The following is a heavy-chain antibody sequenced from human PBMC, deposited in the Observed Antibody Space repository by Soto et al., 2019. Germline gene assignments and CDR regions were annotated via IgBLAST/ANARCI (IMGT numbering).Heavy chain of an antibody. CDR2: VNPSGGHT. CDR3: ERGGLVVGVTPALDS. J-gene: IGHJ4*02. CDR1: GDTFTDYY. D-gene: IGHD2-21*02. V-gene: IGHV1-46*01. Sequence: QVQLMQSGAEVKKPGASVKVSCKASGDTFTDYYIHWLRQAPGQGLEWMGTVNPSGGHTTYARHFRGRVTMTRDPSTTTLYLGLLSLPPDATAIYYGERGGLVVGVTPALDSWGQGPLFTVSS.